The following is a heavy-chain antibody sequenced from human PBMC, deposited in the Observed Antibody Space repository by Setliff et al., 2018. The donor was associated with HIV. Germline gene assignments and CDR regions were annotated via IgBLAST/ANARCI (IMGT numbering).Heavy chain of an antibody. CDR1: GGSISAESYS. V-gene: IGHV4-39*07. J-gene: IGHJ4*02. Sequence: SETLSLTCTLYGGSISAESYSWDWIRQPPGKGLEWIGVINYSGTTYYNPSLQSRVTMAVDTSKNQLSLKLTSMTAADTAVYYCARYPHYFDRSGYYSYFYFDFWGQGTLVTVSS. CDR3: ARYPHYFDRSGYYSYFYFDF. CDR2: INYSGTT. D-gene: IGHD3-22*01.